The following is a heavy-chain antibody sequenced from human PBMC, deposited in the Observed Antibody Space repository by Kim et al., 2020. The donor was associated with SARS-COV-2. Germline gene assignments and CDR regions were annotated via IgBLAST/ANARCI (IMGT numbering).Heavy chain of an antibody. D-gene: IGHD2-21*02. V-gene: IGHV3-21*01. CDR3: ARDNLAYCGGDCPNAFDI. Sequence: GGSLRLSCAASGFTFSSYSMNWVRQAPGKGLEWVSSISSSSSYIYYADSVKGRFTISRDNAKNSLYLQMNSLRAEDTAVYYCARDNLAYCGGDCPNAFDIWGQGTMVTVSS. J-gene: IGHJ3*02. CDR1: GFTFSSYS. CDR2: ISSSSSYI.